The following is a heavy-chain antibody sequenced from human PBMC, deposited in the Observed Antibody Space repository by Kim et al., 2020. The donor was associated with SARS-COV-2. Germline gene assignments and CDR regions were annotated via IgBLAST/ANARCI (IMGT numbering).Heavy chain of an antibody. D-gene: IGHD3-10*01. V-gene: IGHV4-31*03. CDR1: GGSISSGGYY. J-gene: IGHJ6*02. CDR3: ARDSESGYYGMDV. CDR2: IYYSGST. Sequence: SETLSLTCTVSGGSISSGGYYWSWIRQHPGKGLEWIGYIYYSGSTYYNPSLKSRVTISVDTSKNQFSLKLSSVTAADTAVYYCARDSESGYYGMDVWGQGTMVTVSS.